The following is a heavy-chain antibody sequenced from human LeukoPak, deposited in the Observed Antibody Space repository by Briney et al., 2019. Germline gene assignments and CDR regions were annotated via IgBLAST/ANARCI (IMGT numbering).Heavy chain of an antibody. V-gene: IGHV4-39*01. CDR1: GGSITTTDFD. D-gene: IGHD1-26*01. CDR3: ARFKGGTGFDY. Sequence: SETLSLTCAVSGGSITTTDFDWAWIRQPPGQGFEWIATISSSGKPYYYPSLMSRVTISVDTSKNQFSLDVTSVTAADTGLFYCARFKGGTGFDYWGRGILVIVS. CDR2: ISSSGKP. J-gene: IGHJ4*02.